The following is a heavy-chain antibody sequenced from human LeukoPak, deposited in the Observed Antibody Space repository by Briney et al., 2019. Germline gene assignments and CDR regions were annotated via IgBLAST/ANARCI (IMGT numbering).Heavy chain of an antibody. CDR2: INHSGST. V-gene: IGHV4-34*01. D-gene: IGHD1-14*01. CDR3: ARGRSPRWFDP. CDR1: GGSFSGYY. J-gene: IGHJ5*02. Sequence: SETLSLTCAVYGGSFSGYYWSWIRQPPGKGPEWIGEINHSGSTNYNPSLKSRVTISVDTSKNQFSLKLSSVTAADTAVYYCARGRSPRWFDPWGQGTLVTVSS.